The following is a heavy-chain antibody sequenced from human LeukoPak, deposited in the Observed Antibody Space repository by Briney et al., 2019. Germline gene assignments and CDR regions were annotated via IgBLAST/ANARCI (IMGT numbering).Heavy chain of an antibody. CDR3: AREGGYCSSTSCSGFDY. D-gene: IGHD2-2*01. CDR1: GYTFTSYY. J-gene: IGHJ4*02. Sequence: ASVKVSCKASGYTFTSYYMHWVRQAPGQGLEWMGIINPSGGSTNYAQKFQGRVTMTRDTSTSTVYMELSSLRSEDTAVYYCAREGGYCSSTSCSGFDYWGQGTLVTVSS. CDR2: INPSGGST. V-gene: IGHV1-46*01.